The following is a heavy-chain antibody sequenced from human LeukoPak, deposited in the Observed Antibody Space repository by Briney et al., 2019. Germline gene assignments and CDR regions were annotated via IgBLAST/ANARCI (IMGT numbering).Heavy chain of an antibody. V-gene: IGHV3-74*01. D-gene: IGHD2-2*01. CDR1: GFTFTTYW. J-gene: IGHJ4*02. CDR3: VREGLECSGSSCQRAAFDY. Sequence: GGSLRRSCAASGFTFTTYWMHWVRQVPGKGLVWVARIKGDGSSTRHADSMKGRFTISRDNAKNTLYLQMNSLREDDSAVYYCVREGLECSGSSCQRAAFDYWGQGTLVTVSS. CDR2: IKGDGSST.